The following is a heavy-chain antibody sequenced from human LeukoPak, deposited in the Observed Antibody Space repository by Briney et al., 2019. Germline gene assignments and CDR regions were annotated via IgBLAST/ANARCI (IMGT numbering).Heavy chain of an antibody. J-gene: IGHJ4*02. V-gene: IGHV3-7*01. Sequence: PGGSLRLSCAASGFTFSSYWMSWVRQAPGKGLEWVANIKQDGSEKYYVDSVKGRFTISRDNAKNSPYLQMNSLRAEDTAVYYCARPRLRYRSTPSDYWGQGTLVTVSS. CDR1: GFTFSSYW. CDR2: IKQDGSEK. CDR3: ARPRLRYRSTPSDY. D-gene: IGHD5-18*01.